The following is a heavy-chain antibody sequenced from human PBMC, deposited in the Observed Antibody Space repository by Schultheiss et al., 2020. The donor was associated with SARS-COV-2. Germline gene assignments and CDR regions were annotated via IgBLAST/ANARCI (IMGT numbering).Heavy chain of an antibody. J-gene: IGHJ6*02. CDR2: ISYDGSNK. V-gene: IGHV3-30-3*01. Sequence: GESLKISCAASGFTFSSYAMHWVRQAPGKGLEWVAVISYDGSNKYYADSVKGRFTISRDNSKNTLYLQMNSLRAEDTAVYYCAGGHDSTYYYYYYGMDVWGQGTTVTVSS. CDR3: AGGHDSTYYYYYYGMDV. D-gene: IGHD3-16*01. CDR1: GFTFSSYA.